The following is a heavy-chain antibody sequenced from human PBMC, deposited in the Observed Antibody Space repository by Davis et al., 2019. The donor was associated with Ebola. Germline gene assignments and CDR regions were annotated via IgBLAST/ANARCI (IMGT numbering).Heavy chain of an antibody. J-gene: IGHJ5*01. Sequence: MPGGSLRLFCTVSGGSISSYYWSWIRQPPGKGLEWIGYIYYSGSTYYNPSLKSRVTISADTSKNQVSLKLSSVTAADTAVYYCVRSVTMIRGVIPWFDPWGQGTLVAVSS. CDR3: VRSVTMIRGVIPWFDP. CDR2: IYYSGST. CDR1: GGSISSYY. V-gene: IGHV4-59*12. D-gene: IGHD3-10*01.